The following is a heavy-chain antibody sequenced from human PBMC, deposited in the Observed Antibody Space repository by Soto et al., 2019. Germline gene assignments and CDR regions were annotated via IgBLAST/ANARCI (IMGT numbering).Heavy chain of an antibody. J-gene: IGHJ6*02. CDR1: GYTFTSYA. CDR3: ARVWAHDYGDFYGMDV. D-gene: IGHD4-17*01. Sequence: ASVKVSCQASGYTFTSYAMHWVRQAPGQRLEWMGWINAGNGNTKYSQKFQGRVTITRDTSASTAYMELSSLRSEDTAVYYCARVWAHDYGDFYGMDVWGQGTTVTVSS. CDR2: INAGNGNT. V-gene: IGHV1-3*01.